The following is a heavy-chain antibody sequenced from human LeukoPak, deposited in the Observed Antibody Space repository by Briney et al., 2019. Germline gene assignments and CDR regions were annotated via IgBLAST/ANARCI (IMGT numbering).Heavy chain of an antibody. CDR1: GGSFSGYY. D-gene: IGHD2-21*02. V-gene: IGHV4-34*01. CDR3: ARGGQPLLYYFDY. CDR2: INHSGST. J-gene: IGHJ4*02. Sequence: SETLSLTCAVYGGSFSGYYWSWIRQPPGKRLEWIGEINHSGSTNYNPSLKSRVTISVDTSKNQFSLKLSSVTAADTAVYYRARGGQPLLYYFDYWGQGTLVTVSS.